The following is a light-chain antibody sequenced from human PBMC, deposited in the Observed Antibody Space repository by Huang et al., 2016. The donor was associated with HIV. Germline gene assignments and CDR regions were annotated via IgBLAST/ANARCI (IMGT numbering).Light chain of an antibody. CDR1: QDISNY. CDR2: AAA. CDR3: LQHHGYPRT. Sequence: DIQLTQSPSAMSASVGDRVSITCRASQDISNYLAWYQQKPGGAPKRLIYAAASLQSGVPSRFSRSRSGTKFTLTISNLQPEDFATYYCLQHHGYPRTFGQGTNV. J-gene: IGKJ1*01. V-gene: IGKV1-17*03.